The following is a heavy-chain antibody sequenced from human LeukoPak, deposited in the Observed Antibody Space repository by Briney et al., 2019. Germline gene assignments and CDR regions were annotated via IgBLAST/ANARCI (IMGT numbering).Heavy chain of an antibody. CDR2: IYYSGST. D-gene: IGHD3-22*01. V-gene: IGHV4-39*01. Sequence: PSETLSLTCTVSGGSISSSSYYWCWIRQPPGKGLEWIGSIYYSGSTYYNPSLKSRVTISVDTSKNQFSLKLSSVTAADTAVYYCARQGEGYWTPSPVDYWGQGTLVTVSS. J-gene: IGHJ4*02. CDR3: ARQGEGYWTPSPVDY. CDR1: GGSISSSSYY.